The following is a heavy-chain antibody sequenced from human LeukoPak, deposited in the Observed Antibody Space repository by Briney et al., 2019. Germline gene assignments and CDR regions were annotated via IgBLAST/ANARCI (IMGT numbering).Heavy chain of an antibody. CDR3: ARDACSGGSCFPSGWFDP. D-gene: IGHD2-15*01. V-gene: IGHV3-21*01. J-gene: IGHJ5*02. Sequence: PGGSLRLSCAASGFTFSSYSMNWGRQAPGKGLEWVSSISSSSSYIYYADSVEGRFTFSRDNAKNSLYLQMNSLRAEDTAVYYCARDACSGGSCFPSGWFDPWGQGTLVTVSS. CDR1: GFTFSSYS. CDR2: ISSSSSYI.